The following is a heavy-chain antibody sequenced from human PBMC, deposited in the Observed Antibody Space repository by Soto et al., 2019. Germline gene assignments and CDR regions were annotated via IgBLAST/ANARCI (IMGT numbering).Heavy chain of an antibody. D-gene: IGHD2-2*01. J-gene: IGHJ4*02. V-gene: IGHV3-48*02. CDR3: ARDARYCSSTSCYGLSFY. CDR1: GFTFSSYS. Sequence: GGSLRLSCAASGFTFSSYSMNWVRQAPGKGLEWVSYISSSSSTIYYADSVKGRFTISRDNAKNSLYLQMNSLRDEDTAVYYCARDARYCSSTSCYGLSFYWGQGTLVTVSS. CDR2: ISSSSSTI.